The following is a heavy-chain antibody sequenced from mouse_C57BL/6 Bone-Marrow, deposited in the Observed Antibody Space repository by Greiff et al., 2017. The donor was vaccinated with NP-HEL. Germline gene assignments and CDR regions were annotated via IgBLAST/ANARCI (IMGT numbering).Heavy chain of an antibody. V-gene: IGHV1-54*01. Sequence: QVQLQQSGAELVRPGTSVKVSCKASGYAFTNYLIEWVKQRPGQGLEWIGVINPGSGGTNYNEKLKGKATLTADKSSSTAYMQLSSLTSEDSAVYFCARSGDGYSLFDYWGQGTTLTVSS. CDR1: GYAFTNYL. CDR3: ARSGDGYSLFDY. D-gene: IGHD2-3*01. J-gene: IGHJ2*01. CDR2: INPGSGGT.